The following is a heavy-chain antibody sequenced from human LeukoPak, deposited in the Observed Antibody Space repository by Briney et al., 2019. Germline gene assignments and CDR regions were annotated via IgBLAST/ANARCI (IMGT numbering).Heavy chain of an antibody. D-gene: IGHD2-21*01. CDR2: ISGSGGST. Sequence: PGGSLRLSCAVSGITLSNHGMSWVRQAPGKGLEWVAGISGSGGSTNYADSVKGRFTISRDNPTNTLFLQMNSLRAEDTAVYFCAKRGVVIRVILVGFHREAYYFDSWGQGALVTVSS. V-gene: IGHV3-23*01. CDR3: AKRGVVIRVILVGFHREAYYFDS. J-gene: IGHJ4*02. CDR1: GITLSNHG.